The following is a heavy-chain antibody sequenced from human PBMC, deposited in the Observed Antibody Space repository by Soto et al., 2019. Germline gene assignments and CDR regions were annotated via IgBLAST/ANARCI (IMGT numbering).Heavy chain of an antibody. CDR1: GGSISSGGYY. CDR3: ARGRFLEWPHKEYYGMDV. CDR2: IYYSGST. Sequence: QVQLQESGPGLVKPSQTLSLTCTVSGGSISSGGYYWSWIRQHPGKGLEWIGYIYYSGSTYYNPSLKSRVTISVDTSKNQFSRKLCAVTAADTAVYYGARGRFLEWPHKEYYGMDVWGQGTTVTVSS. V-gene: IGHV4-31*03. D-gene: IGHD3-3*01. J-gene: IGHJ6*02.